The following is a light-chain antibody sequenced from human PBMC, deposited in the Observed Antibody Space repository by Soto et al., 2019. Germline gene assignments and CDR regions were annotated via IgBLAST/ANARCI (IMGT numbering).Light chain of an antibody. CDR1: QSVDSS. Sequence: DIQMTQSPSTLSASIGDRFTMTCRAVQSVDSSLTWFQQRPGKAPKLLIYKTSKLESGVPSRFNGSGSGTEFTLTISSLQPDDFATYYCQHYITYPTFGQGTKVEIK. CDR2: KTS. CDR3: QHYITYPT. V-gene: IGKV1-5*03. J-gene: IGKJ1*01.